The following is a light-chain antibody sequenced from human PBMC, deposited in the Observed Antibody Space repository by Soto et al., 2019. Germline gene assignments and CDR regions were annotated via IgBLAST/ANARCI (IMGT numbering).Light chain of an antibody. CDR1: QGVSRF. V-gene: IGKV3-11*01. CDR3: KQRSSWPLT. CDR2: DAS. Sequence: EIVLTQSPATLSLSPGERAALSCRASQGVSRFLAWYQQKPGQAPRLLIYDASNRATGIPARFSGSGSGTDFTLAISRLEPEDFAVYYCKQRSSWPLTFGGGTKVEIK. J-gene: IGKJ4*01.